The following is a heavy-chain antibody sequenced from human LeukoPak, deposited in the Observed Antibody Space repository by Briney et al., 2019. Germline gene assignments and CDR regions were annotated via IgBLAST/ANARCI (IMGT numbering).Heavy chain of an antibody. V-gene: IGHV1-2*02. J-gene: IGHJ4*02. D-gene: IGHD6-6*01. Sequence: ASVKVSCKASGYTFTDYYIHWVRQAPGRGLEWMGWINPNSGGTNYAQKFQGRVTMTRDTSISTAYMELSRLRSDDTAVYYCARDLGSSTVSVAAIDYWGQGTLVTVSS. CDR2: INPNSGGT. CDR1: GYTFTDYY. CDR3: ARDLGSSTVSVAAIDY.